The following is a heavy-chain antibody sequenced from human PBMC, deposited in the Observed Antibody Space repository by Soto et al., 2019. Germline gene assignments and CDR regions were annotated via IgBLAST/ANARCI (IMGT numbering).Heavy chain of an antibody. CDR2: IYYSGST. CDR3: ARGQLLSGYYYYGMDV. J-gene: IGHJ6*02. D-gene: IGHD2-2*01. Sequence: PSETLSRTCTVSGGSISSYYWSWIRQPPGKGLGWIGYIYYSGSTNYNPSLKSRVTISVDTSKNQFSLKLSSVTAADTAVYYCARGQLLSGYYYYGMDVWGQGTTVTVSS. V-gene: IGHV4-59*01. CDR1: GGSISSYY.